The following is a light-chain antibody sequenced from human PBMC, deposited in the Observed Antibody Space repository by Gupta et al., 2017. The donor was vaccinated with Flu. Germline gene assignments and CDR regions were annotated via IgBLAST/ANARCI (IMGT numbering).Light chain of an antibody. J-gene: IGKJ2*01. CDR2: KAS. Sequence: ASVGDRVTINCRASQSISTWLAWYQQKPGTAPKVLIYKASSLESGVPSRFSGSGSGTEFTLTISSLQPDDFATYYCQQYNSYSYTFGQGTKLEIK. CDR1: QSISTW. V-gene: IGKV1-5*03. CDR3: QQYNSYSYT.